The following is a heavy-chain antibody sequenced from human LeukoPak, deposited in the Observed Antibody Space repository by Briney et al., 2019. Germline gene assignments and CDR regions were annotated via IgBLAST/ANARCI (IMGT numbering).Heavy chain of an antibody. CDR3: ARSRSITRNDY. Sequence: PSETLSLTCTVSGGSISSYYWSWIRQPPGKGLEWIGNIYYSGSTNYNSSLKSRVTISIDRSKNQFSLKLNSVTAADTAVYYCARSRSITRNDYWGQGTLVTVSS. CDR2: IYYSGST. V-gene: IGHV4-59*01. CDR1: GGSISSYY. D-gene: IGHD3-10*01. J-gene: IGHJ4*02.